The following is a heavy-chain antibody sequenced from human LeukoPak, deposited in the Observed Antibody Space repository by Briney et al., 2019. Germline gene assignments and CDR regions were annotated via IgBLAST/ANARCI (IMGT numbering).Heavy chain of an antibody. CDR3: AREARDSSGYYSDDAFDI. Sequence: GGSLRLSCAASGFTFSSYDMHWVRQATGKGLEWVSAIGTAGDTYYPGSVKGRFTISRENAKNSLYLQMTSLRAGDTAVYYCAREARDSSGYYSDDAFDIWGQGTMVTVSS. D-gene: IGHD3-22*01. CDR2: IGTAGDT. CDR1: GFTFSSYD. V-gene: IGHV3-13*01. J-gene: IGHJ3*02.